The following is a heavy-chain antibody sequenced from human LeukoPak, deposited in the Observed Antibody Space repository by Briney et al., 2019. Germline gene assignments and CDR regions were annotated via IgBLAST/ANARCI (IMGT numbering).Heavy chain of an antibody. D-gene: IGHD5-24*01. CDR1: GFTFSSYA. CDR2: ISYDGSNK. V-gene: IGHV3-30*04. J-gene: IGHJ4*02. Sequence: PGGSLRLSCAASGFTFSSYAMHWVRQAPGKGLEWVAVISYDGSNKYYADSVKGRFTISRDNSKNTLYLQMNSLRAVDTAVYYCAKEDGVWDSYFDYWGQGTLVTVSS. CDR3: AKEDGVWDSYFDY.